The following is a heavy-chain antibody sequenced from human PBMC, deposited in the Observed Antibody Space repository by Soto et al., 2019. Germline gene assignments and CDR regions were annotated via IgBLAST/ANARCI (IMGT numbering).Heavy chain of an antibody. D-gene: IGHD4-17*01. CDR1: GYTFTSYD. CDR3: ARGLSYGDGGFDGYYYMDV. Sequence: GASVKVSCKASGYTFTSYDINWVRQATGQGLEWMGWMNPNSGNTGYAQKFQGRVTMTRNTSISTAYMELSSLRPEDTAVYYCARGLSYGDGGFDGYYYMDVWGKGTTVTVSS. V-gene: IGHV1-8*01. CDR2: MNPNSGNT. J-gene: IGHJ6*03.